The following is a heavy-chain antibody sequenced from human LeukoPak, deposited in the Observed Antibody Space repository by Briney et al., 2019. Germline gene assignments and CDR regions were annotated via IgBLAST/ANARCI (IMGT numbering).Heavy chain of an antibody. V-gene: IGHV1-18*01. CDR2: ISAYNDNT. J-gene: IGHJ4*02. D-gene: IGHD3-16*02. Sequence: ASVKVSCKASGYTFTSYGISWVRQAPGQGLEWMGWISAYNDNTKYAQKLQGRVTMTTDTSTSTAYMELRSLRSDDTAVYYCARDHPYDHVWGSYPRTIDYWGQGTLVTVSS. CDR3: ARDHPYDHVWGSYPRTIDY. CDR1: GYTFTSYG.